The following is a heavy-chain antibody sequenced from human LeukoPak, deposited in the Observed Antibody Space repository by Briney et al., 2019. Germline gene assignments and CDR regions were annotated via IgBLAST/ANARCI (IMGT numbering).Heavy chain of an antibody. D-gene: IGHD3-22*01. CDR1: GYTFTSYG. V-gene: IGHV1-18*01. CDR2: ISVYNGNT. CDR3: ARNYYDSSGYYYFDY. Sequence: GASVKVSCKASGYTFTSYGISWVRQAPGQGLEWMRWISVYNGNTNYAQQLQGRVTMTTDTSTSTAYMELRSLRSDDTAVYYCARNYYDSSGYYYFDYWGQGTLVTVSS. J-gene: IGHJ4*02.